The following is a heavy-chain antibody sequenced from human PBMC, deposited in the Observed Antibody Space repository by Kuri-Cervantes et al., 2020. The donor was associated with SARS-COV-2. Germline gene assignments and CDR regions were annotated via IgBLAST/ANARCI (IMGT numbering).Heavy chain of an antibody. CDR1: GYTFTNYG. CDR3: ARIKATPPQYYDFWSGYYTHNWYDP. CDR2: MNPNSGNT. J-gene: IGHJ5*02. D-gene: IGHD3-3*01. Sequence: ASVKVSCKASGYTFTNYGINWVRQATGQGLEWMGWMNPNSGNTGYAQKFQGRVTITRNTSISTAYMELSSLRSEDTAVYYCARIKATPPQYYDFWSGYYTHNWYDPWGQGTLVTVSS. V-gene: IGHV1-8*03.